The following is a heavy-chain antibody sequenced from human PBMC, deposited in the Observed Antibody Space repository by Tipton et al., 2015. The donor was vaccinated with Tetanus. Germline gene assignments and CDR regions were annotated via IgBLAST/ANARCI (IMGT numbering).Heavy chain of an antibody. D-gene: IGHD1-14*01. J-gene: IGHJ4*02. V-gene: IGHV1-69*01. Sequence: QLVQSGAEMKKPGSSVNVSCKASGGTFTNYALSWVRQAPGQGLEWVGGITPIFGTTNSAPKFQGRVTITADESTNTAYMELSSLTSEDTAVYYCARAPNRISLAYDYWGQGTQITVSS. CDR3: ARAPNRISLAYDY. CDR2: ITPIFGTT. CDR1: GGTFTNYA.